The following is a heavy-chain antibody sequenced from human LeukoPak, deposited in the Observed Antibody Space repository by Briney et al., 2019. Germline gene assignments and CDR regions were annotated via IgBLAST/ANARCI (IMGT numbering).Heavy chain of an antibody. D-gene: IGHD6-19*01. CDR2: IYYSGST. Sequence: SETLSLTCTVSGGSISSSSYYWSWIRQPPGKGLEWIGYIYYSGSTNYNPSLKSRVTISVDTSKNQFSLKLSSVTAADTAVYYCARGPAVAGANFDYWGQGTLVTVSS. J-gene: IGHJ4*02. CDR1: GGSISSSSYY. CDR3: ARGPAVAGANFDY. V-gene: IGHV4-61*01.